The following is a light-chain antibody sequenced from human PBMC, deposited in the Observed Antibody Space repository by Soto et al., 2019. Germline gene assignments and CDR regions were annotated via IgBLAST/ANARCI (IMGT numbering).Light chain of an antibody. V-gene: IGKV3D-20*01. CDR1: RPLLRGY. Sequence: EVTLTQSPGTVSLSPGETATLSCGASRPLLRGYLAWYQQRPGLAPRLIIYDVSKRATGILDRFTGSGSGTEFTLSISGVEPEDFAVYYCQNYDGSWTFGQGTKVEIK. CDR2: DVS. J-gene: IGKJ1*01. CDR3: QNYDGSWT.